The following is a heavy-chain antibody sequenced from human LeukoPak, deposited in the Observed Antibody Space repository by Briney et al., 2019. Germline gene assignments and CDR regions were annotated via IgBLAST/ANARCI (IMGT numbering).Heavy chain of an antibody. V-gene: IGHV3-21*04. CDR1: GFTFSSYS. Sequence: GGSLRLSCAASGFTFSSYSMNWVRQAPGKGLEWVSSISSSSSYIYYADSVKGRFTISRDNSKNTLYLQMNSLRAEDTAVYYCAPRGGNLLNLVDYWGQGTLVTVSS. D-gene: IGHD3-16*01. CDR3: APRGGNLLNLVDY. J-gene: IGHJ4*02. CDR2: ISSSSSYI.